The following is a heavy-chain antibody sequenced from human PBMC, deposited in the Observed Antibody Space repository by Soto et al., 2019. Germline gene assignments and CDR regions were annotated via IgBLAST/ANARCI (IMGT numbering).Heavy chain of an antibody. D-gene: IGHD3-10*01. J-gene: IGHJ6*02. V-gene: IGHV4-30-4*01. CDR1: GGSISSGDYY. CDR3: ARDDGSGNRSGYYGMDV. CDR2: IYYSGST. Sequence: QVQLQESGPGLVKPSQTLSLTCTVSGGSISSGDYYWSWIRQPPGKGLEWIGYIYYSGSTYYNPSLKSRVNISVDTSKTQFALKLSSVTAADTAVYYCARDDGSGNRSGYYGMDVWGQGTTVTVSS.